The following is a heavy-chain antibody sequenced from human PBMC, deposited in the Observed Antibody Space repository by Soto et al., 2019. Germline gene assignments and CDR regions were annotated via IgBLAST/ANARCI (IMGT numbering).Heavy chain of an antibody. J-gene: IGHJ6*02. CDR1: GYSFTSYW. Sequence: ESLKISCKGSGYSFTSYWIGWVRQMPGKGLEWMGIIYPGDSDTRYSPSFQGQVTISADKSISTAYLQWSSLTASDTAMYYCARQKGGSYGGDYYYGMDVWGQGTTVTVSS. D-gene: IGHD1-26*01. CDR2: IYPGDSDT. V-gene: IGHV5-51*01. CDR3: ARQKGGSYGGDYYYGMDV.